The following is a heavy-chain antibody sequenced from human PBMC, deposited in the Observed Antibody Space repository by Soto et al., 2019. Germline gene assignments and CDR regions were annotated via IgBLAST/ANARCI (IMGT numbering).Heavy chain of an antibody. D-gene: IGHD3-3*01. Sequence: QVQLVQSGAEVQKPGSSVKVSCKASGGAFTGYAINWIRRAPGHGLEWMGGVIPMIGTANYAQKFQGRVTISADEATSTAYMELSNLGSEDTAMYFCARGRWLQRFDFWGQGTLVTVSS. CDR2: VIPMIGTA. V-gene: IGHV1-69*01. J-gene: IGHJ4*02. CDR1: GGAFTGYA. CDR3: ARGRWLQRFDF.